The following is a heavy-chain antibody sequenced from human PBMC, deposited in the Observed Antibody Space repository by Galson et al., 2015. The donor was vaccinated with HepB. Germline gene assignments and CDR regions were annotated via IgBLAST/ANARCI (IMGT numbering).Heavy chain of an antibody. CDR3: ATSFYDSSTFDY. CDR1: GYTLTELS. V-gene: IGHV1-24*01. Sequence: SVKVSCKVSGYTLTELSMHWVRQAPGKGLEWMGGFDPEDGETIYAQKFQGRVTMTEDTSTDTAYMELSSLRSEDTAVYYCATSFYDSSTFDYWGQGTLVTVSS. CDR2: FDPEDGET. J-gene: IGHJ4*02. D-gene: IGHD3-22*01.